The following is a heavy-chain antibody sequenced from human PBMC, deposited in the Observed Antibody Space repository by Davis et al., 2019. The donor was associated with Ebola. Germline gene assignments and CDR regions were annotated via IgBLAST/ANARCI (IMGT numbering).Heavy chain of an antibody. CDR2: IYYSGST. J-gene: IGHJ4*02. D-gene: IGHD1-1*01. V-gene: IGHV4-31*03. CDR1: GGSISSGGYY. Sequence: MPSETLSLTCTVSGGSISSGGYYWRWIRQHPGKGLEWFGNIYYSGSTYYNPSLKSRVTISVDTSKNQFSLKLSSVTAADTAVYYCARGGWNGVYWGQGTLVTVSS. CDR3: ARGGWNGVY.